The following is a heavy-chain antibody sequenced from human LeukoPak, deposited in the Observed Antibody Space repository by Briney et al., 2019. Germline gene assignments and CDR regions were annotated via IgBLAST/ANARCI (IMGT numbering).Heavy chain of an antibody. V-gene: IGHV4-59*01. D-gene: IGHD1-26*01. CDR1: GGSISSYY. CDR2: IYYSGST. CDR3: ARGHSGSYPPESDY. Sequence: SETLSLTCTVSGGSISSYYWSWIRQPPGKGLEWIGYIYYSGSTNYNPSLKSRVTISVDTSKNQFSLKLSSVTAADTAVYYCARGHSGSYPPESDYWGQGTLVTVSS. J-gene: IGHJ4*02.